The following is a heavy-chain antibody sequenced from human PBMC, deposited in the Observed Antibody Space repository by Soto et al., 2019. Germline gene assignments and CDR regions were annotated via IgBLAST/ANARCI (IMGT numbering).Heavy chain of an antibody. CDR3: YGNSYDSSGSHWLDP. D-gene: IGHD3-22*01. V-gene: IGHV3-30*03. Sequence: GGSLRLSCAASGFTFSSYGMHWVRQAPGKGLEWVAVISYDGGNKYYADSVKGRFTISRDNSKNTLYLQMNSLRAEDTAVYYCYGNSYDSSGSHWLDPWGQGTLVTVSS. CDR1: GFTFSSYG. J-gene: IGHJ5*02. CDR2: ISYDGGNK.